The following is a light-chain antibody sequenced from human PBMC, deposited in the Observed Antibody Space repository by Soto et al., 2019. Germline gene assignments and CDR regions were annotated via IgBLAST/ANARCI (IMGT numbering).Light chain of an antibody. CDR2: DVS. CDR3: SSYTNAGSNPVI. CDR1: SSDVGGYNY. V-gene: IGLV2-14*03. J-gene: IGLJ2*01. Sequence: QSALTQPASVSGSPGQSITISCTGTSSDVGGYNYVSWYQHLPGNAPNLMIYDVSNRPSGVSNRFSGSRSGNADSLTISGPGAEDEDDDYCSSYTNAGSNPVIFGGGTKLTVL.